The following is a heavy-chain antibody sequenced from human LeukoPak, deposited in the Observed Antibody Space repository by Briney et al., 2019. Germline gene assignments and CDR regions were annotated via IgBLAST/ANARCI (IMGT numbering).Heavy chain of an antibody. V-gene: IGHV1-46*01. J-gene: IGHJ3*02. D-gene: IGHD3-22*01. CDR1: RYTLTKYY. CDR3: ARHFVKYYETSGNALDI. CDR2: IHPRGGSA. Sequence: ASVTDSCKASRYTLTKYYIHWVRQAPGQGREWMGLIHPRGGSARYAQRYQVRGIMTRDTSTSTVYMELSSLRSEDTAVNYCARHFVKYYETSGNALDIWGQGTMVTV.